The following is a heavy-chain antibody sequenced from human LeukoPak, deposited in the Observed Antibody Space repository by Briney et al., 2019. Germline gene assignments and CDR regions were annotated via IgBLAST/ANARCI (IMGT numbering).Heavy chain of an antibody. Sequence: ASEKVSCKASGYTFTSYGISWVRQATGQGLEWMGWMNPNSGNTGYAQKFQGRVTMTRNTSISTAYMELSSLRSEDTAVYYCARVGIAAAGAFAFDIWGQGTMVTVSS. CDR1: GYTFTSYG. CDR2: MNPNSGNT. V-gene: IGHV1-8*02. J-gene: IGHJ3*02. D-gene: IGHD6-13*01. CDR3: ARVGIAAAGAFAFDI.